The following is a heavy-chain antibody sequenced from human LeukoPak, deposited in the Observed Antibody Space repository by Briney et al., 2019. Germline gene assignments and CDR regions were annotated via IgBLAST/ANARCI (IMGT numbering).Heavy chain of an antibody. V-gene: IGHV4-34*01. D-gene: IGHD4/OR15-4a*01. CDR2: INHSGST. Sequence: SETLSLTCAVYGGSFSGYYWSWICQPPRKGLGWSGEINHSGSTNYNPSLKCRVTISVATSTNQISLKLSTVTAAEPTVYYCTTLRALPMVRPFSRYYLDYWGQGTLVTVSS. J-gene: IGHJ4*02. CDR1: GGSFSGYY. CDR3: TTLRALPMVRPFSRYYLDY.